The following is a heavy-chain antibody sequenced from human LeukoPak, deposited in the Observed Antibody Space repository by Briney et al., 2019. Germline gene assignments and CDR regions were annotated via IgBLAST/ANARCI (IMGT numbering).Heavy chain of an antibody. Sequence: GGSLRLSCAASGFTFSSYAMSWVRQAPGKGLEWVSAISGSGGSTYYADSVKGRFTISRDNSKNTLYPQMNCLRAEDTAVYYCAKDRGYSSSWYDYWGQGTLVTVSS. D-gene: IGHD6-13*01. V-gene: IGHV3-23*01. CDR2: ISGSGGST. J-gene: IGHJ4*02. CDR3: AKDRGYSSSWYDY. CDR1: GFTFSSYA.